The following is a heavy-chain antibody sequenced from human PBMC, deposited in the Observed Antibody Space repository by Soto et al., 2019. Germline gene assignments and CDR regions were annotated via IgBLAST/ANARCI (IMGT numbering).Heavy chain of an antibody. CDR3: ARDMEENYGYSYYYYGMDV. Sequence: XLGRDSCNSSGYTFTSYYMHLVRQTTRQGLEWMGIINPSGGSTSYAQKFQGRVTMTRDTSTSTVYMELSSLRSEDTAVYYCARDMEENYGYSYYYYGMDVWGPGTTGTV. J-gene: IGHJ6*02. CDR1: GYTFTSYY. CDR2: INPSGGST. V-gene: IGHV1-46*01. D-gene: IGHD5-18*01.